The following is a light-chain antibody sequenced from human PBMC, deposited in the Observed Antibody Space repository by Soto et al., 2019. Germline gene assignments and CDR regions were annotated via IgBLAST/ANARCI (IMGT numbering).Light chain of an antibody. V-gene: IGKV3-11*01. CDR2: DAS. CDR3: QHPISWLQT. Sequence: EIKLTQSPATLSLSTGERGTIACRASQSVSNCLAWYQQKPGQAPKLLIYDASNLATGIPTRFSGSGSGTDYTITISNLEPEDFAVSYCQHPISWLQTFGGGTKVDIK. J-gene: IGKJ4*02. CDR1: QSVSNC.